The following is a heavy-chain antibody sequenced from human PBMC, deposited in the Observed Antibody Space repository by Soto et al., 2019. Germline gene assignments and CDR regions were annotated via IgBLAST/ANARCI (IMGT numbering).Heavy chain of an antibody. V-gene: IGHV3-11*01. CDR3: ARGPETTTRSAKYPYYYYYGMDV. Sequence: PGGSLRLSCAAPGFTFSDYYMSWIRQAPGKGLEWVSYISSSGSTIYYADSVKGRFTISRDNAKNSLYLQMNSLRAEDTAVYYCARGPETTTRSAKYPYYYYYGMDVWGQGTTVTVSS. CDR2: ISSSGSTI. CDR1: GFTFSDYY. D-gene: IGHD2-2*01. J-gene: IGHJ6*02.